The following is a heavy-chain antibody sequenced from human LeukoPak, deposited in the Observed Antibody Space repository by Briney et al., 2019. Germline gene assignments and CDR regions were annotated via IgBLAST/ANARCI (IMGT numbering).Heavy chain of an antibody. D-gene: IGHD5-18*01. CDR2: FDPEDGET. J-gene: IGHJ4*02. Sequence: GASVKVSCKASGYTFTSYGISWVRQAPGKGLEWMGGFDPEDGETIYAQKFQGRVTMTEDTSTDTAYMELSSLRSEDTAVYYCATVNIGAMVSPWDYWGQGTLVTVSS. CDR3: ATVNIGAMVSPWDY. V-gene: IGHV1-24*01. CDR1: GYTFTSYG.